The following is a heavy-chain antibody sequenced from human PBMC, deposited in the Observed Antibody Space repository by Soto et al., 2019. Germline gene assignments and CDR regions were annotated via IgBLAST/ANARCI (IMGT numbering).Heavy chain of an antibody. J-gene: IGHJ4*02. Sequence: ASVPVSCKASAYTFTSYYIHCVRQAPVQGLEWLGIINLSGGSTSYAQTFKGTVTMTRDTSTSSVYMEMRSLRSEDTAVYYCARGRPRGYGSGSYEIDYWGQGTLVTVSS. D-gene: IGHD3-10*01. CDR3: ARGRPRGYGSGSYEIDY. V-gene: IGHV1-46*03. CDR1: AYTFTSYY. CDR2: INLSGGST.